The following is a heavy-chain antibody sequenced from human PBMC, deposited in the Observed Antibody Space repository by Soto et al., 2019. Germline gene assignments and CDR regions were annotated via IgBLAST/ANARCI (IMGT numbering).Heavy chain of an antibody. J-gene: IGHJ6*02. D-gene: IGHD6-19*01. CDR2: INHSGST. Sequence: SETLSLTCAVYGGSFSGYYWSWIRQPPGKGLEWIGEINHSGSTNYNPSLKSRVTISVDTSKNQFSLKLSSVTAADTAVYYCARGPFGQWLVRRYYGMDVWGQGTTVTVSS. V-gene: IGHV4-34*01. CDR1: GGSFSGYY. CDR3: ARGPFGQWLVRRYYGMDV.